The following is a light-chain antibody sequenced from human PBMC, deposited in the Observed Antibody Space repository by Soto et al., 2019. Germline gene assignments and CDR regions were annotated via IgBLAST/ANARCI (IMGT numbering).Light chain of an antibody. Sequence: VFTQSPCTLSLSPGERATLSCRASQSVSSSYLAWYQQKPGQAPRLLIYGAASRATGIPDRFSGSGSGTDFTLTISRLEPEDFAVYYCHLYGSSPPWTFGQGTKVDIK. CDR1: QSVSSSY. J-gene: IGKJ1*01. CDR2: GAA. V-gene: IGKV3-20*01. CDR3: HLYGSSPPWT.